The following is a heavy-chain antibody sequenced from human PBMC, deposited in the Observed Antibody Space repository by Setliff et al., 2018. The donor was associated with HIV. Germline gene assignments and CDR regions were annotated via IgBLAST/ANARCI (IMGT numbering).Heavy chain of an antibody. Sequence: ASVKVSCKASGYTFTFYAIHWVRQAPGQRLEWMGWINAGNGNTRYSQKFQGRVTVARDTSTSTAYVELSSLRSEDTAVYYCARDQNYGSGSYYTNNALDIWGQGTMVTVS. CDR1: GYTFTFYA. D-gene: IGHD3-10*01. CDR2: INAGNGNT. V-gene: IGHV1-3*01. J-gene: IGHJ3*02. CDR3: ARDQNYGSGSYYTNNALDI.